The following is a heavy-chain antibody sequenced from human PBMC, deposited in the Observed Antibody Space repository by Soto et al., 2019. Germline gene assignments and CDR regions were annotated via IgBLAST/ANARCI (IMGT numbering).Heavy chain of an antibody. CDR1: GGSISSYY. J-gene: IGHJ4*02. D-gene: IGHD2-8*01. V-gene: IGHV4-59*01. Sequence: SETLSLTCTVSGGSISSYYWSWIRQPPGKGLEWIGYIYYSGSTNYNPSLKSRVTISVDTSKNQFSLKLSSVTAADTAVYYCARVSYCTNGVCYYFDYWGQGTLVTVSS. CDR2: IYYSGST. CDR3: ARVSYCTNGVCYYFDY.